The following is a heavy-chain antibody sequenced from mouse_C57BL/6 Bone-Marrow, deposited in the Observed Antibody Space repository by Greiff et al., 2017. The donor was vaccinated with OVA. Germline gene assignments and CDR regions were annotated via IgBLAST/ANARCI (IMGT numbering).Heavy chain of an antibody. V-gene: IGHV1-63*01. Sequence: QVQLQQSGAELVRPGTSVKMSCKASGYTFTNYWIGWAKQRPGHGLEWIGDIYPGGGYTNYNEKFKGKATLTADKSSNTAYMQFSSLTSEDSAIYYCARRAYYSNYYFDYWGQGTTLTVSS. CDR2: IYPGGGYT. J-gene: IGHJ2*01. CDR3: ARRAYYSNYYFDY. D-gene: IGHD2-5*01. CDR1: GYTFTNYW.